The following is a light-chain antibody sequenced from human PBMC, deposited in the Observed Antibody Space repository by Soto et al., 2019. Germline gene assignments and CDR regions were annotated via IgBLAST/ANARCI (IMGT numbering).Light chain of an antibody. Sequence: EIVLTQSPGTLSLSPGERATLSCRASQSVTSNYLAWYQQKPGQAPRLLVYGASSRATGISDRFSGSGSGTDFTLTISSLEPEDFAVYYCQQRSNWFGQGNKVDSK. V-gene: IGKV3D-20*02. CDR1: QSVTSNY. J-gene: IGKJ1*01. CDR2: GAS. CDR3: QQRSNW.